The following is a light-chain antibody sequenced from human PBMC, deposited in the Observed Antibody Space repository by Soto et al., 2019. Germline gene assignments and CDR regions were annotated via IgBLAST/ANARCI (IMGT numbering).Light chain of an antibody. CDR1: QSISSW. J-gene: IGKJ1*01. CDR2: DAS. Sequence: IEMTESLSTLSACVGERVTITFRPSQSISSWLAWYQQKPGKATKLLIYDASSLASGVPSRFSGSGSGTEFTLTISSLQPDDFATYYCQQYNSYSRTFAQGTK. V-gene: IGKV1-5*01. CDR3: QQYNSYSRT.